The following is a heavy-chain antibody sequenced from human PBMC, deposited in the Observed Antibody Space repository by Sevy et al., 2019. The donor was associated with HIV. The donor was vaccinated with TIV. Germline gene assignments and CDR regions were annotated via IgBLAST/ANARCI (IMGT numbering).Heavy chain of an antibody. D-gene: IGHD3-3*01. CDR1: GYTFTDTGYY. J-gene: IGHJ6*02. CDR2: INPKSGAT. Sequence: ASVKVSCKASGYTFTDTGYYVHWVRQAPGQGLEWMGWINPKSGATNYAQKFQGRVTRTRDTSVSTANMQQSRLRADDTTVYYCARESYDFWTGPVDYDYGMDVWGQGTTVTVSS. V-gene: IGHV1-2*02. CDR3: ARESYDFWTGPVDYDYGMDV.